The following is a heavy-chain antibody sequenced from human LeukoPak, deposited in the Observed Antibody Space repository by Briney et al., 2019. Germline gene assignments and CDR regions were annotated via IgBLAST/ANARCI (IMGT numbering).Heavy chain of an antibody. CDR2: IYYSGST. Sequence: KSSETLSLTCSVSGVSISSNSYYWGWIRQPPGKGLKWIGSIYYSGSTYYNPSLKSRVTISVDTSKNQFSLKLSSVTAADTAVYYCARGYSYGFLLKYNWFDPWGQGTLVTVSS. V-gene: IGHV4-39*07. J-gene: IGHJ5*02. CDR3: ARGYSYGFLLKYNWFDP. CDR1: GVSISSNSYY. D-gene: IGHD5-18*01.